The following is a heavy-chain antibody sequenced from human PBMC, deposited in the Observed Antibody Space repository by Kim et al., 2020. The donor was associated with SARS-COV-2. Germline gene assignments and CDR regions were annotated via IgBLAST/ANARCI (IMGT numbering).Heavy chain of an antibody. CDR3: ARPGGGIAAAGTGGGWFDP. Sequence: ASVKVSCKASGYTFTSYGISWVRQAPGQGLEWMGWISAYNGNTNYAQKLQGRVTMTTDTSTSTAYMELRSLRSDDTAVYYCARPGGGIAAAGTGGGWFDPWGQGTLVTVSS. V-gene: IGHV1-18*01. CDR1: GYTFTSYG. J-gene: IGHJ5*02. D-gene: IGHD6-13*01. CDR2: ISAYNGNT.